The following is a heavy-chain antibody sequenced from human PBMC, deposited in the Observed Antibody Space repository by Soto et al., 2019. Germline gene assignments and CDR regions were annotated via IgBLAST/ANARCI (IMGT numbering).Heavy chain of an antibody. Sequence: EVQLVESGGDLVQPGGSLRLSCIASGFTFGDHAMHWVREVPGRGLEWVSGISWDGAILDYGASVQGRFTISRDNAKNSLYLEMNSLRPKDTALYFCAKDNGGVW. CDR2: ISWDGAIL. J-gene: IGHJ3*01. D-gene: IGHD3-10*01. CDR3: AKDNGGV. CDR1: GFTFGDHA. V-gene: IGHV3-9*01.